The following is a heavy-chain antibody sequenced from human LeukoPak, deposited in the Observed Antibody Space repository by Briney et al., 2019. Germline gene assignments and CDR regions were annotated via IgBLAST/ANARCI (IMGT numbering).Heavy chain of an antibody. CDR3: ARTRIQLWLHAFDI. CDR2: INHSGST. Sequence: PSETLSLTCTVSGGSISSYYWSWIRQPPGKGLEWIGEINHSGSTNYNPSLKSRVTISVDTSKNQFSLKLSSVTAADTAVYYCARTRIQLWLHAFDIWGQGTMVTVSS. D-gene: IGHD5-18*01. V-gene: IGHV4-34*01. J-gene: IGHJ3*02. CDR1: GGSISSYY.